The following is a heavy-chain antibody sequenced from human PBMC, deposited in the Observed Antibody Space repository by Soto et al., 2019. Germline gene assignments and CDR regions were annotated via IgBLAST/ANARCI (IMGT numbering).Heavy chain of an antibody. CDR3: VRRHVSATGIDWFDP. CDR2: INAANGDT. D-gene: IGHD6-13*01. Sequence: ASVKVSCKASGYTFTIYGIHGVLQSPVQRLEGMGCINAANGDTKYSPKFQGRVTITRDTSASTAYMELSSLRSEDTAVYYCVRRHVSATGIDWFDPWGQGTLVTVSS. CDR1: GYTFTIYG. V-gene: IGHV1-3*01. J-gene: IGHJ5*02.